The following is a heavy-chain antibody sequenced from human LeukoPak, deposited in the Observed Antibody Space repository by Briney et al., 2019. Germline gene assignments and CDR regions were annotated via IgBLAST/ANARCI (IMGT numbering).Heavy chain of an antibody. CDR2: IYHGGST. CDR1: TVSINSVRYA. D-gene: IGHD5-18*01. V-gene: IGHV4-30-2*01. Sequence: SETLSLTSAVSTVSINSVRYAWRSLRQPPEKVREWIGYIYHGGSTYYNPYLKSRVTISVDRSKNQFSLKLSSVTAADTAVYYCASGYSYGYTDYWGQGTLVTVSS. J-gene: IGHJ4*02. CDR3: ASGYSYGYTDY.